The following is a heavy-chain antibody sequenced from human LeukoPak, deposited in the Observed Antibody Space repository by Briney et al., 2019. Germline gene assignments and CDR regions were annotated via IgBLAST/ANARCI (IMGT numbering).Heavy chain of an antibody. Sequence: PSETLSLTCTVSGGSISSYYWSWIRQPPGKGLEWIGYIYYSGSTNYNPSLKSRVTISVDTSMNQFSLKLSSVTAADTAVYYCARDRLGIAVEFDYWGQGTLVTVSS. J-gene: IGHJ4*02. V-gene: IGHV4-59*01. CDR3: ARDRLGIAVEFDY. CDR2: IYYSGST. D-gene: IGHD6-19*01. CDR1: GGSISSYY.